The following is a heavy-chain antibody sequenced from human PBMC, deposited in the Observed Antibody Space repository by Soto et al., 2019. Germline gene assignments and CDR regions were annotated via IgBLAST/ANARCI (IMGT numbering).Heavy chain of an antibody. J-gene: IGHJ4*02. V-gene: IGHV3-30*03. CDR1: DFDFSSYG. CDR3: ARDSGWPILNFDN. D-gene: IGHD3-10*01. Sequence: LRLSCAASDFDFSSYGIHWVRQAPGKGLEWVAASSYDERETFYEDSAKGRFTVSKEMSKNTAFLQMNALRHEDTAVYFCARDSGWPILNFDNWGQGTPVTVSS. CDR2: SSYDERET.